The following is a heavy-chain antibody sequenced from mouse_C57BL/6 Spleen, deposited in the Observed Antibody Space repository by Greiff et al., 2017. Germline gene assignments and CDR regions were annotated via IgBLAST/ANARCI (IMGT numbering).Heavy chain of an antibody. V-gene: IGHV1-54*01. CDR1: GYAFTNYL. Sequence: VNVVESGAELVRPGTSVKVSCKASGYAFTNYLIEWVKQRPGQGLEWIGVINPGSGGTNYNEKVKGKATLTADKSSSTAYMQLSSLTSEDSAVYFCARGGLLRDYAMDYWGQGTSVTVSS. CDR3: ARGGLLRDYAMDY. J-gene: IGHJ4*01. D-gene: IGHD2-3*01. CDR2: INPGSGGT.